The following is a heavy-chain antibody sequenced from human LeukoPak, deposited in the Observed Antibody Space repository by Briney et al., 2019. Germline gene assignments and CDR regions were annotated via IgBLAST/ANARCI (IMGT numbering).Heavy chain of an antibody. CDR3: ASLSTSSGQQFDY. CDR2: ISYDGSNK. Sequence: GGSLTLPCAASGFTFSSYAMHWPRQARGRGLEWVAVISYDGSNKYYADPVKGRFTISRDNSKNTLYLQMNSLRAEDTAVYYCASLSTSSGQQFDYWGQGTLVTVSS. J-gene: IGHJ4*02. V-gene: IGHV3-30*04. D-gene: IGHD2-2*01. CDR1: GFTFSSYA.